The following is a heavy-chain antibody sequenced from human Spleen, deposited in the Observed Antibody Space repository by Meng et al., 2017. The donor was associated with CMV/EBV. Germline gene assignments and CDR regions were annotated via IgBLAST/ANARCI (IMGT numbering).Heavy chain of an antibody. CDR1: GFTFSTYG. D-gene: IGHD2-8*01. V-gene: IGHV3-30-3*01. CDR2: ISYDGSNR. Sequence: GESLKISCAASGFTFSTYGLHWVRQAPGKGLEWVAAISYDGSNRYYADSVKGRFTTSRDNSMNTVYLQMNSLRAEDTAVYYCATNEEDIVLMVYASQHTYWGQGTLVTVSS. J-gene: IGHJ4*02. CDR3: ATNEEDIVLMVYASQHTY.